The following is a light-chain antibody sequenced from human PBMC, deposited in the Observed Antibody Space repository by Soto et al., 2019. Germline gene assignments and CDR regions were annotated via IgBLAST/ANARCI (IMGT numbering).Light chain of an antibody. V-gene: IGLV1-40*01. CDR3: QSYDISLSGYV. CDR2: ENN. Sequence: QSVLTQPPSVSEAPGQRVTISCTGSSSNIGAGYEAHWYQQVPGTAPKLLIYENNNRPSGVPDRFSGSKSGTSASLAITVLKAEDEADYYCQSYDISLSGYVFGTGTKLTVL. CDR1: SSNIGAGYE. J-gene: IGLJ1*01.